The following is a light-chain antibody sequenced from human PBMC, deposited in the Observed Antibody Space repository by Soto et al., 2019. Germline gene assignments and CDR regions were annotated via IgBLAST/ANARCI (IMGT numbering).Light chain of an antibody. J-gene: IGLJ1*01. CDR1: GSDVGGYDY. V-gene: IGLV2-14*01. Sequence: QSVLTQPAAVSGCRGQSITISCTGTGSDVGGYDYVSWYQHHPGKAPKVMIYEVTNRPSGVSNRFSGSKSGNTASLTISGLLAEDEADYYCSSYTSSSTYVFGTGTKVTVL. CDR2: EVT. CDR3: SSYTSSSTYV.